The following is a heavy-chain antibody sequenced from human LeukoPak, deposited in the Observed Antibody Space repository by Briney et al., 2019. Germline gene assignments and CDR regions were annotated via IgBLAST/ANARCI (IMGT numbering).Heavy chain of an antibody. CDR3: ASSAGGYFDWFPYMDV. CDR2: ISYDGSNK. J-gene: IGHJ6*03. V-gene: IGHV3-30*04. D-gene: IGHD3-9*01. Sequence: PGRSLRLSCAASGFTFSSYAMHWVRQAPGKGLEWVAVISYDGSNKYYADSVRGRFTISRDNSKNTLYLQMNSLRAEDTAVYYCASSAGGYFDWFPYMDVWGKGTTVTVSS. CDR1: GFTFSSYA.